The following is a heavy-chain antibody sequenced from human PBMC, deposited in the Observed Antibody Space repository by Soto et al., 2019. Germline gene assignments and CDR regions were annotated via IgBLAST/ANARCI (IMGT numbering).Heavy chain of an antibody. CDR1: GLTFSIFS. CDR2: ISSNGDST. J-gene: IGHJ5*02. D-gene: IGHD4-17*01. V-gene: IGHV3-64D*06. CDR3: VHPRSTVQIPPT. Sequence: GGSLRLSCSASGLTFSIFSMHWVRQAPGKGLEYVSGISSNGDSTYYADSVKGRFTISRDNSKNTLYLQMSSLRAVDTAVYYCVHPRSTVQIPPTWGQGTLVTSPQ.